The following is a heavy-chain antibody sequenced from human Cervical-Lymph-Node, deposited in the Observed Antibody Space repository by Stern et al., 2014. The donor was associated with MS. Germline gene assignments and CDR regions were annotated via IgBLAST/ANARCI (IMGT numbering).Heavy chain of an antibody. CDR3: ANPLPYAN. V-gene: IGHV1-46*03. D-gene: IGHD4-17*01. CDR2: VNPTDGRT. CDR1: GDLFASYP. J-gene: IGHJ1*01. Sequence: VQLVESGAEVKKPGASVKVSCKASGDLFASYPIRWLRQAPGQGPVWMGIVNPTDGRTTYAQTFQGRVTMTRDTSTRTVYMELSSLRAEDTAMYFCANPLPYANWGQGTRVTVSS.